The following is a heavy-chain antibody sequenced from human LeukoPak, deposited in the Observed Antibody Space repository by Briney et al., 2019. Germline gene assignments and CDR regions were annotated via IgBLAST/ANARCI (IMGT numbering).Heavy chain of an antibody. CDR3: ARDQGYSSSGGDY. J-gene: IGHJ4*02. D-gene: IGHD6-13*01. CDR2: IWYDGSNK. Sequence: GGSLRLSCAASGFTFSSYGMHWVRQAPGKGLEWVAVIWYDGSNKYYADSVKGRFTISRDSSKNTLYLQMNSPRAEDTAVYYCARDQGYSSSGGDYWGQGTLVTVSS. CDR1: GFTFSSYG. V-gene: IGHV3-33*01.